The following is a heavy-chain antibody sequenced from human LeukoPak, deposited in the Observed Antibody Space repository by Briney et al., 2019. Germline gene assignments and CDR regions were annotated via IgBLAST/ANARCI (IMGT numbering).Heavy chain of an antibody. D-gene: IGHD6-19*01. CDR3: ARDGGSGWYPGNYYYYMDV. V-gene: IGHV4-59*01. Sequence: SETLSLTCTVSGGSISGYYWGWIRQPPGKGLEWIGYIYYSGSTNYNPSLKSRVTISVDTSKNQFSLKLSSVTAADTAVYYCARDGGSGWYPGNYYYYMDVWGKGTTVTVSS. CDR2: IYYSGST. J-gene: IGHJ6*03. CDR1: GGSISGYY.